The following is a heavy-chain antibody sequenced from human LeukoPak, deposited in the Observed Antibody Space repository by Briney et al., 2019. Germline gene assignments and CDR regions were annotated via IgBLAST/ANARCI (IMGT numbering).Heavy chain of an antibody. CDR1: GDSISSGSYF. CDR2: IYTSGST. V-gene: IGHV4-61*02. J-gene: IGHJ4*02. CDR3: AREDRYYYFDY. Sequence: SETLSLTCTVFGDSISSGSYFWSWIRQPAGKGLEWIGRIYTSGSTNYNPSLKSRVTLSVDTSKNQFSLKLSSVTAADTAVYYCAREDRYYYFDYWGQGTLVTVSS. D-gene: IGHD1-26*01.